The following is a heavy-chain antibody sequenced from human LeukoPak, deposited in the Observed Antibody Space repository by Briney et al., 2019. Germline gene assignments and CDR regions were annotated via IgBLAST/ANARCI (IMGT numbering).Heavy chain of an antibody. D-gene: IGHD3-22*01. CDR1: GFTFSSYA. J-gene: IGHJ4*02. V-gene: IGHV3-23*01. CDR3: AKGPYDSSGYWVDY. Sequence: GGSLRLSCAASGFTFSSYAMSWVRQAPGKGLEWVSVISGSGDTTYYPDSVKGRFTISRDNSKNTLYLQMNSLRAEDTAVYYCAKGPYDSSGYWVDYWGQGTLVTVSS. CDR2: ISGSGDTT.